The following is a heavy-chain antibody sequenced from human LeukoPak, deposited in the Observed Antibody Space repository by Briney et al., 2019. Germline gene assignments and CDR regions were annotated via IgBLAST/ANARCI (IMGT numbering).Heavy chain of an antibody. CDR3: ARHGANYGDFDY. V-gene: IGHV3-30*04. CDR2: ISYDGSNK. D-gene: IGHD4-17*01. J-gene: IGHJ4*02. Sequence: GGSLRLACAASGFTFSSYAMHWVRQAPGKGLEWVAVISYDGSNKYYADSVKGRFTISRDNSKNTLYLQMNSLRAEDTAVYYCARHGANYGDFDYWGQGTLVTVSS. CDR1: GFTFSSYA.